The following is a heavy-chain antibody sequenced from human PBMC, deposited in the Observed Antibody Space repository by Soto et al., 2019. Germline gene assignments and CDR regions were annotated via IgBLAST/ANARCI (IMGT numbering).Heavy chain of an antibody. Sequence: AASVKVSCKASGGTFSSYAISWVRQAPGQGLEWMGGIIPIFGTANYAQKFQGRVTITADKSTSTAYMELSSLRSEDTAVYYCASRRVATIGYFDYWGQGTLVTVSS. D-gene: IGHD5-12*01. CDR1: GGTFSSYA. V-gene: IGHV1-69*06. CDR2: IIPIFGTA. J-gene: IGHJ4*02. CDR3: ASRRVATIGYFDY.